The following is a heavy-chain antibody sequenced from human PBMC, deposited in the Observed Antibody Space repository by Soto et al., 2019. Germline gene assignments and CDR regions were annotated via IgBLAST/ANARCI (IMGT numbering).Heavy chain of an antibody. CDR2: IYYSGST. CDR3: ARAYLTTVTTRYFDY. CDR1: GGSISSGDYY. J-gene: IGHJ4*02. V-gene: IGHV4-30-4*01. D-gene: IGHD4-17*01. Sequence: SETLSLTCTVSGGSISSGDYYWSWIRQPPGKGLEWIGYIYYSGSTYYNPSLKSRVTISVDTSKNQFSLKLSSVTAADTAVYYCARAYLTTVTTRYFDYWGQGTLVTVSS.